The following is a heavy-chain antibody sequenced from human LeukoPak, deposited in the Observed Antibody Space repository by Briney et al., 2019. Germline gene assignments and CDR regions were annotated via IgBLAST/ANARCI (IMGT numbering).Heavy chain of an antibody. V-gene: IGHV3-23*01. CDR1: GFTFSSYA. CDR2: SSGSGGST. Sequence: GGSLRLSCAASGFTFSSYAMSWVRQAPGKGLEWVSASSGSGGSTYYADSVKGRFAISRDNSKNTLYLQMNSLRAEDTAVYYCAKSGIAAAHLYWGQGTLVTVSS. D-gene: IGHD6-13*01. CDR3: AKSGIAAAHLY. J-gene: IGHJ4*02.